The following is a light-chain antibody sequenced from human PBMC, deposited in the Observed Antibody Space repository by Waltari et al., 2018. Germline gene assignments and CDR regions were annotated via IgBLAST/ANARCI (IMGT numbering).Light chain of an antibody. Sequence: QSALTQPRSVSGSPGQSVTISCSGTSSDVGSYNFVSWYQQHPGNAPKLLIYDVVKRPSGVPDRFSGSKSGNTVSLTISGLQTEDESDYYCCSYAGSYTFVFGGGTQLTVL. CDR2: DVV. CDR3: CSYAGSYTFV. V-gene: IGLV2-11*01. J-gene: IGLJ7*01. CDR1: SSDVGSYNF.